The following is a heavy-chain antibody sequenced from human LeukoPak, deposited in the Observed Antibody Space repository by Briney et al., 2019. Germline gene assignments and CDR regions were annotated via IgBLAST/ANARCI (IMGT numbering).Heavy chain of an antibody. V-gene: IGHV1-18*01. CDR3: ASSLADTYYDFWSGYPTSLQFDY. CDR2: ISAYKCNT. J-gene: IGHJ4*02. D-gene: IGHD3-3*01. CDR1: GYTFTSYG. Sequence: ASVTVSCKPSGYTFTSYGISLVRQAPGQGLEWMGWISAYKCNTNYARKLQGRVTMTTDTSTSTAYMELSSLRSGDTAVYYCASSLADTYYDFWSGYPTSLQFDYWGQGTLVTVSS.